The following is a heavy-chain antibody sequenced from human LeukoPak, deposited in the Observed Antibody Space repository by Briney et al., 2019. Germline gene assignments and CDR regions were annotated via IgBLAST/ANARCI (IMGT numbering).Heavy chain of an antibody. J-gene: IGHJ4*02. CDR3: ARGHFDSSVSSNPLDS. D-gene: IGHD3-22*01. V-gene: IGHV4-4*09. Sequence: PSETLSLTCTVSGASISSYYWSWIRQPPGKGLEWIGYIHTSGNTNSSPSLKSRVTISVDTSKNEFSLKLRSVAAADTALYYCARGHFDSSVSSNPLDSGGQRTLVTVSS. CDR1: GASISSYY. CDR2: IHTSGNT.